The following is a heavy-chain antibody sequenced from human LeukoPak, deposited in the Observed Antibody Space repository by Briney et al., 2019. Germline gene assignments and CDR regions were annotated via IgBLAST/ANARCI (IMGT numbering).Heavy chain of an antibody. CDR1: GYSISCGYY. D-gene: IGHD3-10*02. Sequence: SETLSLTCAVSGYSISCGYYWGWIRQPPGKGLEWIGSIYHSGSTYYNPSLKSRVTISVDTSKNQFSLKLSSVTAADTAVYYCARVVRGSGFDYWGQGTLVTVSS. CDR3: ARVVRGSGFDY. CDR2: IYHSGST. J-gene: IGHJ4*02. V-gene: IGHV4-38-2*01.